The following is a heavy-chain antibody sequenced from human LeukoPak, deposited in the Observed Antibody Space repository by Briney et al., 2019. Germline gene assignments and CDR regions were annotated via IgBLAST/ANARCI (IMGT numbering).Heavy chain of an antibody. CDR1: GFSFSDYS. CDR3: ARELLPSTCAHYGHGCDAFDI. Sequence: GGSLRLSCVASGFSFSDYSMNWVRQAPGKGLEWVSSISSSSSYIYYADSVKGRFTISRDNAKNSLYLQMNSLRAEDTAVYYCARELLPSTCAHYGHGCDAFDIWGQGTMVTVSS. CDR2: ISSSSSYI. V-gene: IGHV3-21*01. J-gene: IGHJ3*02. D-gene: IGHD3-10*01.